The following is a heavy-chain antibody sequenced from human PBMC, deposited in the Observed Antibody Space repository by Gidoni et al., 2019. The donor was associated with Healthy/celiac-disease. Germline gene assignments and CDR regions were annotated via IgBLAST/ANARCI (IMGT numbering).Heavy chain of an antibody. V-gene: IGHV3-9*01. D-gene: IGHD6-19*01. J-gene: IGHJ6*02. CDR1: GFTFDDSA. CDR2: ISWNSGRI. Sequence: EVQPVEPGGGLVQPGRSLRRSCSASGFTFDDSAMHRVRPAPGKGLGWVSGISWNSGRIGYADSVKGRFTISRDHAKNSLYLQMNSLRAEDTALYYCAKDGGSGWAYYYYGMDVWGQGTTVTVSS. CDR3: AKDGGSGWAYYYYGMDV.